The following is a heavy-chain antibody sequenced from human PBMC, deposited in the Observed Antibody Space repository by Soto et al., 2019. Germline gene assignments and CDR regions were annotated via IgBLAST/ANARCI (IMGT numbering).Heavy chain of an antibody. CDR2: IIPIFGTA. J-gene: IGHJ4*02. CDR1: GGTFSSYA. D-gene: IGHD6-13*01. CDR3: ATHEARSSNWYEAYFDY. V-gene: IGHV1-69*12. Sequence: QVQLVQSGAEVKKPGSSVKVSCKASGGTFSSYAISWVRQAPGQGLEWIGGIIPIFGTANYAQKFQGRVTITADESKSTVYMELSSLRSEDTAVYYCATHEARSSNWYEAYFDYWGQGTLVTVSS.